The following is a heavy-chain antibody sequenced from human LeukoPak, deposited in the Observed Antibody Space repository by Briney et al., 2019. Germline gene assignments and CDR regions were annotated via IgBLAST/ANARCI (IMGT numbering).Heavy chain of an antibody. CDR3: ARVSGSSGWYLMLGFDY. CDR2: IYYSGST. Sequence: PSETLSLTCTVSGGSISSYYGSWIRQPPGKGLEWIGYIYYSGSTNYNPSLKSQVTISVDTSKNQFSLKLSSVTAADTAVYYCARVSGSSGWYLMLGFDYWGQGTLVTVSS. J-gene: IGHJ4*02. V-gene: IGHV4-59*01. D-gene: IGHD6-19*01. CDR1: GGSISSYY.